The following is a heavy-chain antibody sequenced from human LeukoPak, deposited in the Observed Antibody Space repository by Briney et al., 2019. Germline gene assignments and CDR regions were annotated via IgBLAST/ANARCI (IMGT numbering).Heavy chain of an antibody. D-gene: IGHD4-23*01. CDR2: ISYDGSNK. CDR1: GFTFSSYG. V-gene: IGHV3-30*18. CDR3: AKDGNGGNLGY. Sequence: PGGSLRLSCAASGFTFSSYGMHWVRQAPGKGLEWVAVISYDGSNKYYADSVKGRFTISRDNSKNTLYLQMNSLRAEDTAVYYCAKDGNGGNLGYWGQGTLVTVSS. J-gene: IGHJ4*02.